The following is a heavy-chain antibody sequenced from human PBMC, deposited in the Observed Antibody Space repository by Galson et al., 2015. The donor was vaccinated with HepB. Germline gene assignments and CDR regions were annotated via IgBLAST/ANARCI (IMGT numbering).Heavy chain of an antibody. CDR1: GFSVSTRGVC. D-gene: IGHD6-13*01. CDR2: VDWDGDD. CDR3: ARTGSSWDGYYMDV. Sequence: PALVKPTQTLTLTCTCSGFSVSTRGVCVSWIRQPPGKALEWLARVDWDGDDYYSTSLKARLTISKDSSKNQVVLTMTNMDPVDTGTYYCARTGSSWDGYYMDVWGKGTTVTVSS. J-gene: IGHJ6*03. V-gene: IGHV2-70*11.